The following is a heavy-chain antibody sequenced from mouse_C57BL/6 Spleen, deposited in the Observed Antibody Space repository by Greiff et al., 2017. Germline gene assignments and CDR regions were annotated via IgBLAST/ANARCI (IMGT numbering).Heavy chain of an antibody. D-gene: IGHD4-1*01. J-gene: IGHJ4*01. Sequence: QVHVKQSGAELARPGASVKLSCKASGYTFTSYGISWVKQRTGQGLEWIGEIYPRSGNTYYNEKFKGKATLTADKSSSTAYMELRSLTSEDSAVYFCARCGKDAMDYWGQGTSVTVSS. CDR2: IYPRSGNT. CDR3: ARCGKDAMDY. CDR1: GYTFTSYG. V-gene: IGHV1-81*01.